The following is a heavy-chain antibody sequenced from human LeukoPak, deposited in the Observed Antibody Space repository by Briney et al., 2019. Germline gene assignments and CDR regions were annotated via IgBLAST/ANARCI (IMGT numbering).Heavy chain of an antibody. CDR3: ARGYGSSWNNWFDP. CDR2: MNPNSGST. D-gene: IGHD6-13*01. Sequence: ASVKVSCKASGYTFTSYDINWVRQATGQGLEWMGWMNPNSGSTGYAQKFQGRVTMTRNTSISTAYMELSSLRSEDTAVYYCARGYGSSWNNWFDPWGQGTLVTVSS. V-gene: IGHV1-8*01. J-gene: IGHJ5*02. CDR1: GYTFTSYD.